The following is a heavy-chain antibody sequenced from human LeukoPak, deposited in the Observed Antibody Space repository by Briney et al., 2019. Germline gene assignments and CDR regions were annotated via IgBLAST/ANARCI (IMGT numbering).Heavy chain of an antibody. CDR3: ARSLAQYYDFWSGYPGWFDP. V-gene: IGHV4-34*01. D-gene: IGHD3-3*01. Sequence: NPSETLSLTCAVYGGSFSGYYWSWIRQPPGKGLEWIGEINHSGSTNYNPSLKSRVTISVDTSKNQFSLKLSSVTVADTAVYYCARSLAQYYDFWSGYPGWFDPWGQGTLVTVSS. CDR2: INHSGST. J-gene: IGHJ5*02. CDR1: GGSFSGYY.